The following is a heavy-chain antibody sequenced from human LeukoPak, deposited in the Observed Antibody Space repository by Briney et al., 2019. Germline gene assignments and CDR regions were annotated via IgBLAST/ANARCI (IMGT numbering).Heavy chain of an antibody. Sequence: GGSLRLSCTASAFTFDDFPMHWVRQAPGKGLDWVSLILKDGSNAFYADSVKGRFTISRDNSKNTLYLQMNSLRAEDTAVYYCAKDYYDSSGYRSKDFDYWGQGTLVTVSS. V-gene: IGHV3-30-3*01. CDR2: ILKDGSNA. J-gene: IGHJ4*02. CDR1: AFTFDDFP. CDR3: AKDYYDSSGYRSKDFDY. D-gene: IGHD3-22*01.